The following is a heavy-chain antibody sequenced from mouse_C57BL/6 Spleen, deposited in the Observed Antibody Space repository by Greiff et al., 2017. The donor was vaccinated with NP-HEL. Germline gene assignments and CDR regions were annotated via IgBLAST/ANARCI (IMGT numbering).Heavy chain of an antibody. D-gene: IGHD1-1*01. V-gene: IGHV5-17*01. CDR2: ISSGSSTI. Sequence: EVKVEESGGGLVKPGGSLKLSCAASGFTFSDYGMHWVRQAPEKGLEWVAYISSGSSTIYYADTVKGRFTISRDNAKNTLFLQMTSLRSEDTAMYYCARDTTVVARYFDVWGTGTTVTVSS. CDR3: ARDTTVVARYFDV. CDR1: GFTFSDYG. J-gene: IGHJ1*03.